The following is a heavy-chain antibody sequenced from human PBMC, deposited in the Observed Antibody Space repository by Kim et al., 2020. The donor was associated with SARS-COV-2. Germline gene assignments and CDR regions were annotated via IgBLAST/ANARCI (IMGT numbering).Heavy chain of an antibody. J-gene: IGHJ4*02. Sequence: KGRLTNSRDNTKNTVYMQMNSLIAEDTTVYYCAKGRDIVVVPAAYYFDYWGQGTLVTVSS. V-gene: IGHV3-23*01. CDR3: AKGRDIVVVPAAYYFDY. D-gene: IGHD2-2*01.